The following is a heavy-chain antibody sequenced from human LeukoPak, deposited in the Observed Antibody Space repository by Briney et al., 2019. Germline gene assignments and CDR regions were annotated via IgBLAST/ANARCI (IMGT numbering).Heavy chain of an antibody. D-gene: IGHD3-16*02. J-gene: IGHJ4*02. CDR3: ARMVGLRLGELSFHY. V-gene: IGHV4-31*03. Sequence: SQTLSLTCTVSGGSISSGGYYWSWIRQHPGKGLEWIGYIYYSGSTYYNPSLKSRVTISVDTSKNQFSLKLSFVTAADTAVYYCARMVGLRLGELSFHYWGQGTLVTVSS. CDR1: GGSISSGGYY. CDR2: IYYSGST.